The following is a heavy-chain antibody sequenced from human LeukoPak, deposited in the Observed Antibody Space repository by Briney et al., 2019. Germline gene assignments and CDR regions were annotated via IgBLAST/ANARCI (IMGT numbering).Heavy chain of an antibody. D-gene: IGHD3-22*01. V-gene: IGHV1-8*01. J-gene: IGHJ3*02. CDR1: GYTFTSYD. CDR2: MNPNSGNT. Sequence: ASVKVSCKASGYTFTSYDINWVRQATGQGLEWMGWMNPNSGNTGYAQKFQGRVTMTRNTSISTAYMELSSLRSEDTAVYYCARSRLDYYDSSDPSDAFDIWGQGTMVTVSS. CDR3: ARSRLDYYDSSDPSDAFDI.